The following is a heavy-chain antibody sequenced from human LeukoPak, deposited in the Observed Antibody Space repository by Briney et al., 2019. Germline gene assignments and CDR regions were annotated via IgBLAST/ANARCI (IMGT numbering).Heavy chain of an antibody. CDR2: IYHSGRT. Sequence: PSETLSLTCTVSGYSISSGYYWGWIRQPPGKGLEWIGSIYHSGRTFYNPSLKSRVTISVDTSKNQFSMNLSSVTATDTAVYYCARRKDSSGYFGRMGWFDPWGQGTLVTVSS. CDR3: ARRKDSSGYFGRMGWFDP. D-gene: IGHD3-22*01. CDR1: GYSISSGYY. J-gene: IGHJ5*02. V-gene: IGHV4-38-2*02.